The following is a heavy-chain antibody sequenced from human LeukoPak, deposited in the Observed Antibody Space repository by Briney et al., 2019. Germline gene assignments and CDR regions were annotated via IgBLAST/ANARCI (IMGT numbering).Heavy chain of an antibody. Sequence: GGSLRLSCAASGFTFSSYGMSWVRQAPGKGLEWVSAISGNSAITFYADSVKGRFTISRDDSKTTLYLEMNSLRAEDPAVYYCAKHADYGSSGYYWFDYWGPGTLVTVSS. CDR3: AKHADYGSSGYYWFDY. CDR2: ISGNSAIT. V-gene: IGHV3-23*01. D-gene: IGHD3-22*01. J-gene: IGHJ4*02. CDR1: GFTFSSYG.